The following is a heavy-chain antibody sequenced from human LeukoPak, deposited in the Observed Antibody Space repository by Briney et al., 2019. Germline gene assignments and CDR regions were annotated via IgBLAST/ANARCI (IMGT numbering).Heavy chain of an antibody. J-gene: IGHJ4*02. D-gene: IGHD4-17*01. CDR2: ISYDGSNK. CDR1: GFTFSSYA. V-gene: IGHV3-30*04. CDR3: ARGHDYGDYHFDY. Sequence: PGGSLRLSCAASGFTFSSYAMHWVRQAPGKGLEWVAVISYDGSNKYYADSVKGRFTISRDNSKNTLYLQMNSLRAEDTAVYYCARGHDYGDYHFDYWGQGTLVTVSS.